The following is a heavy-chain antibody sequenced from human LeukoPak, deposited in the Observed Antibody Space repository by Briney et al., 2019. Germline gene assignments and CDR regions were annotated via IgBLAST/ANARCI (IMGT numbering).Heavy chain of an antibody. V-gene: IGHV1-2*02. D-gene: IGHD2-21*02. Sequence: ASVKVSCKASGYTFTGYYIHWVRQAPGQGLEWMGWINPNSGGTNYAQKFQGRVTMTRDTSISTAYMELSRLRSDDTAVYYCAREEHIVVVTDFFDYWGQGTLVTVSS. CDR1: GYTFTGYY. CDR3: AREEHIVVVTDFFDY. J-gene: IGHJ4*02. CDR2: INPNSGGT.